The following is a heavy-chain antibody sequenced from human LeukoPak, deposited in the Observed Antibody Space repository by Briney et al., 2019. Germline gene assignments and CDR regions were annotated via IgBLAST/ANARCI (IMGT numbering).Heavy chain of an antibody. J-gene: IGHJ3*02. CDR2: IYHSGTT. CDR3: ARDEGSSGWGDAFDI. D-gene: IGHD6-19*01. CDR1: GGSISSYY. V-gene: IGHV4-59*12. Sequence: SETLSLTCTVSGGSISSYYWSWIRQPPGKGLEWIGYIYHSGTTYYNPSLKSRVTISVDRSKNQFSLKLSSVTAADTAVYYCARDEGSSGWGDAFDIWGQGTVVIVSS.